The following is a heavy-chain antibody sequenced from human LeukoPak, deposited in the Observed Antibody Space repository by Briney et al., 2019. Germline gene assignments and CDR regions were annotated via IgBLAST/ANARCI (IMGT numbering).Heavy chain of an antibody. CDR3: ARDIVVVTAMDYYYYMDV. J-gene: IGHJ6*03. V-gene: IGHV3-74*01. D-gene: IGHD2-21*02. Sequence: QAGGSLRLSCAASGFTFSSYWMHWVRQAPGKGLVWVSRINSDGSSTSYADSVKGRFTISRDNAKNSLYLQMNSLRAEDTAMYYCARDIVVVTAMDYYYYMDVWGKGTTVTVSS. CDR2: INSDGSST. CDR1: GFTFSSYW.